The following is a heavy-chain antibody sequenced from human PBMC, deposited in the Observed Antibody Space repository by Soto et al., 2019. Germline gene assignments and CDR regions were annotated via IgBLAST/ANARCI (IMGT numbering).Heavy chain of an antibody. CDR3: AREGGIVLMVYARRGHWFDP. Sequence: WASVKVSCKASGGTFSSYAISWVRQAPGQGLEWMGGIIPIFGTANYAQKFQGRVTITADKSTSTAYMEPSSLRSEDTAVYYCAREGGIVLMVYARRGHWFDPWGQGTLVTVSS. V-gene: IGHV1-69*06. CDR2: IIPIFGTA. CDR1: GGTFSSYA. D-gene: IGHD2-8*01. J-gene: IGHJ5*02.